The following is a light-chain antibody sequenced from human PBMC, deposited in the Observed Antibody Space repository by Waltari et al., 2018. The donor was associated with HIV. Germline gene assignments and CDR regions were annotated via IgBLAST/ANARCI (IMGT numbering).Light chain of an antibody. V-gene: IGLV1-44*01. J-gene: IGLJ2*01. CDR2: GKN. Sequence: QSVLTQPPSASGTPGQRVTISCSGSNSNIGRNTVSWFQKLPGTAPKVLIQGKNQLPSGVPDRFSGSKSGTSASLAISGLQSDDEADYFCASWDDSFNGPVFGGGTKLTVV. CDR1: NSNIGRNT. CDR3: ASWDDSFNGPV.